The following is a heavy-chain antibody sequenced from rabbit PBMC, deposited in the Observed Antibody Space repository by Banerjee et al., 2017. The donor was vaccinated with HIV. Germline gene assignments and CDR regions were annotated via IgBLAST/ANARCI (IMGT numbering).Heavy chain of an antibody. V-gene: IGHV1S40*01. CDR1: GFSFSSGYD. J-gene: IGHJ4*01. D-gene: IGHD4-2*01. Sequence: QSLEESGGDLVKPGASLTLTCTASGFSFSSGYDMCWVRQAPGKGLEWIACIYTGDGSTYYASWAKGRFTVSKSSSTTVTLQMTSLTAADTATYFCARSPYYTGYAGDDYFYLWGPGTLVTVS. CDR2: IYTGDGST. CDR3: ARSPYYTGYAGDDYFYL.